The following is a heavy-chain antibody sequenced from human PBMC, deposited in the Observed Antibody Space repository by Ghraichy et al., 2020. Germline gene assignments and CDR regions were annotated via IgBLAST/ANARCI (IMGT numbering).Heavy chain of an antibody. J-gene: IGHJ2*01. CDR3: ARDQHSWYFDL. V-gene: IGHV3-33*08. CDR2: IWYDGSNK. CDR1: GLIFSSYG. Sequence: GGSLRLSCAASGLIFSSYGMHWVRQAPGKGLEWVAVIWYDGSNKYYADSVKGRFTISRDNSKNTLYLQMNSLRAEDTAVYYCARDQHSWYFDLWGRGTLVTVSS.